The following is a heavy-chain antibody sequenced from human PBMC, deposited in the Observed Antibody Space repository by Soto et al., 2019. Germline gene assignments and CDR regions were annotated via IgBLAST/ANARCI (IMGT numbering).Heavy chain of an antibody. Sequence: ASLKVSCKASGYTFTSYYMHWVRQAPGQGLEWMGIINPSGGSTSYAQKFQGRVTMTRDTSTSTVYMELSSLRSEDTAVYYCARDRDRTIFGVVIIPLFDPWGQGTLVTSPQ. J-gene: IGHJ5*02. D-gene: IGHD3-3*01. CDR2: INPSGGST. CDR1: GYTFTSYY. CDR3: ARDRDRTIFGVVIIPLFDP. V-gene: IGHV1-46*01.